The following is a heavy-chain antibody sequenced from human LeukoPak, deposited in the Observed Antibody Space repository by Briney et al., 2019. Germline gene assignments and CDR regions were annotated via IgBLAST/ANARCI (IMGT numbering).Heavy chain of an antibody. CDR2: ISGSGGST. V-gene: IGHV3-23*01. Sequence: PGGSLRLSCAASGFTFSSYGMSWVRQAPGKGLEWVSAISGSGGSTCYADSVKGRFTISRDNSKNTLYLQMNSLRAEDTAVYYCAKGDIVVVPAAMCSFDYWGQGTLVTVSS. J-gene: IGHJ4*02. CDR1: GFTFSSYG. CDR3: AKGDIVVVPAAMCSFDY. D-gene: IGHD2-2*01.